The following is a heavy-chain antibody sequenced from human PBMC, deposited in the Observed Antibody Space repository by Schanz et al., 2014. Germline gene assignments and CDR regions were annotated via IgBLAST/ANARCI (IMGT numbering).Heavy chain of an antibody. CDR3: AFDRDDAYDI. V-gene: IGHV1-46*01. J-gene: IGHJ3*02. CDR2: IYLSDGST. CDR1: GYNFTGYY. D-gene: IGHD3-9*01. Sequence: QVQLVQSGSELTRPGASVKVSCKASGYNFTGYYIHWVRQAPGQGLEWMGRIYLSDGSTRYAQKFQGRVTVTRDTSTTTVYMDLSSLISEDTAVYYCAFDRDDAYDIWGQGTTVTVSS.